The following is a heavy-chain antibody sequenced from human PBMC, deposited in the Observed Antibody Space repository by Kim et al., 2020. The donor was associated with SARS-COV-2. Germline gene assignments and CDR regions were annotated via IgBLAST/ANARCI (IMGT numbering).Heavy chain of an antibody. V-gene: IGHV1-18*04. Sequence: ASVKVSCKASGYTFTSYGISWVRQAPGQGLEWMGWISAYNGNTNYAQKLQGRVTMTTDTSTSTAYMELRSLRSDDTAVYYCAREVSSGSYGSGIDYWGQGTLVTVSS. CDR1: GYTFTSYG. D-gene: IGHD3-10*01. J-gene: IGHJ4*02. CDR3: AREVSSGSYGSGIDY. CDR2: ISAYNGNT.